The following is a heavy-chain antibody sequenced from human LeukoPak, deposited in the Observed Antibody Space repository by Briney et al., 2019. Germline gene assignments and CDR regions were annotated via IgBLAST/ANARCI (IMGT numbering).Heavy chain of an antibody. Sequence: ASVKVSCKASGYIFTDYYLHWVRQAPGRGLEWMAWINPKSGGTKYAQKFQGRVTMTRDTSISTAYMELSRLRSDDTAVYYCARDRITEEGGQCDYWGQGTQVTVSS. CDR1: GYIFTDYY. D-gene: IGHD3-16*01. CDR3: ARDRITEEGGQCDY. CDR2: INPKSGGT. J-gene: IGHJ4*02. V-gene: IGHV1-2*02.